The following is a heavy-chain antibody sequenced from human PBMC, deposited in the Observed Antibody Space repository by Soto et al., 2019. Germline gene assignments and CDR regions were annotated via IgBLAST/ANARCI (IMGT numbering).Heavy chain of an antibody. CDR2: IYTGGDT. CDR1: GFTVSNNY. V-gene: IGHV3-66*01. CDR3: TKDTGLVY. D-gene: IGHD2-8*02. Sequence: GSLRLSCAASGFTVSNNYMSWVRQAPGKGLEWVSLIYTGGDTYYADSVKDRFTISRDNSKNTLYLQMNSLRAEDTAVYYCTKDTGLVYWGQGTLVTVSS. J-gene: IGHJ4*02.